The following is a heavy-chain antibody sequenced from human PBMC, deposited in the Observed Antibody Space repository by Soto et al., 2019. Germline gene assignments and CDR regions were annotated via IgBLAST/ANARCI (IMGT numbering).Heavy chain of an antibody. Sequence: GGSLRPSCAASGFTFSSYSMNWFRQAPGKGLEWVSYISSSSSTIYYADSVKGRFTISRDNAKNSLYLQMNSLRDEDTAVYYCARXPYYYDSSGYFGDAFDIWGQGTMVTVSS. CDR3: ARXPYYYDSSGYFGDAFDI. D-gene: IGHD3-22*01. J-gene: IGHJ3*02. V-gene: IGHV3-48*02. CDR1: GFTFSSYS. CDR2: ISSSSSTI.